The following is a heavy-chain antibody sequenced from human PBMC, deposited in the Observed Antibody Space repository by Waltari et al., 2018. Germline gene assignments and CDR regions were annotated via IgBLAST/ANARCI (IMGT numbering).Heavy chain of an antibody. CDR1: GYTFTGYY. D-gene: IGHD6-6*01. CDR2: ISPNRGGT. V-gene: IGHV1-2*02. CDR3: VLPSSSSGGSFDY. Sequence: QVQLVQSGAEVKKPGASVKVSCKASGYTFTGYYMHWVRQAPGQGLEWMGWISPNRGGTNYAQKFQGRVTMTRDKSISTAYMELSRLRSDDTAVYYCVLPSSSSGGSFDYWGQGTLVTVSS. J-gene: IGHJ4*02.